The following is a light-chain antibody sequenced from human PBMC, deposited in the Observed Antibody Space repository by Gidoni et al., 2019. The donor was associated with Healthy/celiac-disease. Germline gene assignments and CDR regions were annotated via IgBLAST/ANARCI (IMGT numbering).Light chain of an antibody. J-gene: IGLJ3*02. CDR1: SSYVGGYNY. CDR2: EVS. CDR3: SSYAGSNNLV. V-gene: IGLV2-8*01. Sequence: QSALTQPPSASGSPRQAFTISCTGTSSYVGGYNYVSWYQQHPGKAPTLMLYEVSTRPSGVPDRCSRSKSGNTASLPVSGLQAEDEADYYCSSYAGSNNLVFGGGTKRTVL.